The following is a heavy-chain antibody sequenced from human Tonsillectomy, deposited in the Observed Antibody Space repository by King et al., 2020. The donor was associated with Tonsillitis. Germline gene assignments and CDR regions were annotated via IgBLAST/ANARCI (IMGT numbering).Heavy chain of an antibody. CDR1: GGSISSSSYY. CDR3: AKPPIIMVRGIMGRVNWFDP. V-gene: IGHV4-39*01. J-gene: IGHJ5*02. D-gene: IGHD3-10*01. CDR2: IYHSGST. Sequence: QLQESGPGLVKPSETPSLTCTVSGGSISSSSYYWGWIRQPPGKGLEWIGSIYHSGSTYYNPSLKSRVTITVDTSKNQFSLKLSSVTAADTAVYYCAKPPIIMVRGIMGRVNWFDPWGQGTLVTVSS.